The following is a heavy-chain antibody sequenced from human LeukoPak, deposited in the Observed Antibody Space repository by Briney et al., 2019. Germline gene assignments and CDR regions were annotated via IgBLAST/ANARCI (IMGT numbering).Heavy chain of an antibody. CDR3: AKNGGYFYGYRYYFDY. V-gene: IGHV3-30*18. D-gene: IGHD5-18*01. CDR1: GFTFSSYG. Sequence: GGSLRLSCAASGFTFSSYGVHWVRQAPGKGLEWVAVISYDGSNKYYADSVKGRFTISRDNSKNTLYLQMNSLRAEDTAVYYCAKNGGYFYGYRYYFDYWGQGTLVTVSS. CDR2: ISYDGSNK. J-gene: IGHJ4*02.